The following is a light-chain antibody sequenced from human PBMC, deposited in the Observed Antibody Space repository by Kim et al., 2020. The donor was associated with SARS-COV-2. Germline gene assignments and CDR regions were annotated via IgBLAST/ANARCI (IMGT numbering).Light chain of an antibody. CDR1: KLGDKY. Sequence: VSPGQTARITRSGDKLGDKYACWYQQKPGQSPVLVIYQDSKRPSGIPERFSGSNSGNTATLTISGTQAMDEADYYCQAWDSSTAVFGGGTKLTVL. CDR2: QDS. V-gene: IGLV3-1*01. CDR3: QAWDSSTAV. J-gene: IGLJ2*01.